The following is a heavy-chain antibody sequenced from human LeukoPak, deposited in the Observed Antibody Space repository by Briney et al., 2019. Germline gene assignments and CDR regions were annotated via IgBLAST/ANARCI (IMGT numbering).Heavy chain of an antibody. Sequence: GGSLRLSCAASGFTFSNAMHWVRQAPGKGLVWVSRVKSDGSSTSYADSVKGRFTISRDNARNTLYLQMNSLRAEDTAVYYCARDRFLGPVTAYLDYWGQGTPVTVSS. CDR2: VKSDGSST. CDR1: GFTFSNA. V-gene: IGHV3-74*01. D-gene: IGHD2-21*02. CDR3: ARDRFLGPVTAYLDY. J-gene: IGHJ4*02.